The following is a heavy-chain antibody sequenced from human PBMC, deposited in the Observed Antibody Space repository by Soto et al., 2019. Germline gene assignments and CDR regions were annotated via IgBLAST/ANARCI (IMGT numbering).Heavy chain of an antibody. D-gene: IGHD6-13*01. V-gene: IGHV5-51*01. CDR2: IYPGDSDT. J-gene: IGHJ6*02. Sequence: PGEALKISCXGSGYSFTSYWIGWVRQMPGKGLEWMGIIYPGDSDTRYSPSFQGQVTISADKSISTAYLQWSSLKASDTAMYYCARTAAAGKYYYGMDVWGQGTTVTSP. CDR3: ARTAAAGKYYYGMDV. CDR1: GYSFTSYW.